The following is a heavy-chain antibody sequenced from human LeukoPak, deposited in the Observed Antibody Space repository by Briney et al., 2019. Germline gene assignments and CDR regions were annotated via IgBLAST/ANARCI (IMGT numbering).Heavy chain of an antibody. Sequence: ASVKVSCKASGYTFTSYGISWVQQAPGQGLEWMGWISAYNGDTNYAQKLQGRVTMTTDTSTSTAYMELRSLRSDDTAVYYCARAAAGRGRDYFDYWGQGTLVTVSS. CDR3: ARAAAGRGRDYFDY. J-gene: IGHJ4*02. D-gene: IGHD6-13*01. V-gene: IGHV1-18*01. CDR1: GYTFTSYG. CDR2: ISAYNGDT.